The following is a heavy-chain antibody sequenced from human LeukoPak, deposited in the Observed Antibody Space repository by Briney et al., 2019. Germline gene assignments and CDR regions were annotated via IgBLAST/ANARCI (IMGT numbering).Heavy chain of an antibody. J-gene: IGHJ4*02. D-gene: IGHD4-17*01. CDR3: ATIGGDYVSFDN. Sequence: GGSLRLFCAASEFTVSSNYMSWVRQAPGKGLEWVSVIYSGGSAYYADSVKGRFTISRHNSKNTLYLQMNSLRGEDTAVYYCATIGGDYVSFDNWGQGTLVTVTS. V-gene: IGHV3-53*04. CDR1: EFTVSSNY. CDR2: IYSGGSA.